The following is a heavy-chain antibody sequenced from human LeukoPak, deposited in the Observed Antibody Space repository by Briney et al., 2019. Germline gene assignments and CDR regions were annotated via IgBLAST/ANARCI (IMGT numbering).Heavy chain of an antibody. Sequence: GGSLRLSCAASGFTFSSYWMHWVRQAPGKGLVWVSRINSDGSSTSYADSVKGRFTISRDNAKNTLYLQMNSLRAEDTAVYYCARVGLYYDYVWGSYAFDIWGQGTMVTVSS. CDR3: ARVGLYYDYVWGSYAFDI. CDR1: GFTFSSYW. D-gene: IGHD3-16*01. J-gene: IGHJ3*02. CDR2: INSDGSST. V-gene: IGHV3-74*01.